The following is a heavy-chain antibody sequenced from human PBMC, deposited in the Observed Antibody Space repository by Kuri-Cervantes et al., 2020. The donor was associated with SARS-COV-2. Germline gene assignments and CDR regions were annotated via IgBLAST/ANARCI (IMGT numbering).Heavy chain of an antibody. J-gene: IGHJ4*02. CDR2: IIPILGTA. CDR1: GGTFSSYA. Sequence: SVKVSCKASGGTFSSYAISWVRQAPGQGLEWMGGIIPILGTANYAQKFQGRVTITADESTSTAYMELSSLRSEDTAVYYCARVHSKGPLCDFWSGYYFDYWGQGTLVTVSS. CDR3: ARVHSKGPLCDFWSGYYFDY. D-gene: IGHD3-3*01. V-gene: IGHV1-69*13.